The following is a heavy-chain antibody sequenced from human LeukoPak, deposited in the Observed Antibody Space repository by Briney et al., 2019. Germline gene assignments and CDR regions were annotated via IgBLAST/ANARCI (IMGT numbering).Heavy chain of an antibody. CDR3: ARDRIYGSGSDHFDY. CDR1: GYSIRSGYY. D-gene: IGHD3-10*01. V-gene: IGHV4-38-2*02. Sequence: SETLSLTCTVSGYSIRSGYYWGWIRQPPGKGLEWIGSIYHSGGTYYNPSLKSRVTISVDTPKNQFSLKLSSVTAADTAVYYCARDRIYGSGSDHFDYWGQGTLVTVSS. J-gene: IGHJ4*02. CDR2: IYHSGGT.